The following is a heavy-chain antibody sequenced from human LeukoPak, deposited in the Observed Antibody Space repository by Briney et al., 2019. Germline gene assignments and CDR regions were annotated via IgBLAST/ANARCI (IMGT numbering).Heavy chain of an antibody. CDR2: IIPIFGTA. V-gene: IGHV1-69*06. CDR3: ARDPTPKYSSSYNWYFDL. J-gene: IGHJ2*01. CDR1: GGTFSSYA. D-gene: IGHD6-13*01. Sequence: GASVKVSCKASGGTFSSYAISWVRQAPGQGLEWMGGIIPIFGTANYAQKFQGRVTITADKSTSTAYMELSSLRSEDTAVYYCARDPTPKYSSSYNWYFDLWGRGTLVTVSS.